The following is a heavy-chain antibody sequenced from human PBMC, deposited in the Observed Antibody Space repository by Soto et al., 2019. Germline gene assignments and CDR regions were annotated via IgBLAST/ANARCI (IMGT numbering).Heavy chain of an antibody. V-gene: IGHV4-39*07. D-gene: IGHD2-21*01. J-gene: IGHJ4*02. CDR3: ARGGIVGTQYFFAY. CDR1: GGSISGSSFY. Sequence: SETLSLTCAVSGGSISGSSFYWGWIRQPPEKGLESIGSIHYSGSTYYNPSLKSRVTMSIDPSKNQFSLKVNSVTAADTAVYFCARGGIVGTQYFFAYGGQGAPVTVSS. CDR2: IHYSGST.